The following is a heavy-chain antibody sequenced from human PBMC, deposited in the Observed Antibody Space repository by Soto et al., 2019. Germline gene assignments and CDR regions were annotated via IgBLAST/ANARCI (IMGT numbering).Heavy chain of an antibody. CDR3: VAGGATLNGLDV. D-gene: IGHD1-26*01. V-gene: IGHV1-69*06. CDR1: GGTFSSYA. J-gene: IGHJ6*02. CDR2: IIPIFGTA. Sequence: ASVKVSCKASGGTFSSYAISWVRQAPGQGLEWMGGIIPIFGTANYAQKFQGRVTITADKSTSTAYMELSSLRSEDTAVYYCVAGGATLNGLDVWGQGTTVTVSS.